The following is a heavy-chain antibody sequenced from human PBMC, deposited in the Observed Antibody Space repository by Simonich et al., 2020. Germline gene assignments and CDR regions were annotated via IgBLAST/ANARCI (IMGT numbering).Heavy chain of an antibody. V-gene: IGHV1-18*01. CDR1: GYTFTSYG. CDR2: CSAYNGKT. J-gene: IGHJ4*02. D-gene: IGHD2-15*01. Sequence: QVQMVQSGAEVKKTGASVKVSCKASGYTFTSYGISWGRQAPGQGLEWMGGCSAYNGKTNDAQKLQGRFTMTTATSTSTAYMELRSLRSDDTAVYYCARASRGTWWYYYFDYWGQGTLVTVSS. CDR3: ARASRGTWWYYYFDY.